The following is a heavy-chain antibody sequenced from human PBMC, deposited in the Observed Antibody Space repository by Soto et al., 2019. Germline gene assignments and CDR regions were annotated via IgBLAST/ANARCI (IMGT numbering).Heavy chain of an antibody. V-gene: IGHV1-18*01. Sequence: GASVKVSCKASNYTFITYGITWVRQAPGQGLEWVGWITPYNGNTNYGQNFQGRVTMTADTSTSTAYMELGSLTTDDTAVYYCARDTSFYFDYWRQGTRVTVPS. D-gene: IGHD2-2*01. J-gene: IGHJ4*02. CDR1: NYTFITYG. CDR2: ITPYNGNT. CDR3: ARDTSFYFDY.